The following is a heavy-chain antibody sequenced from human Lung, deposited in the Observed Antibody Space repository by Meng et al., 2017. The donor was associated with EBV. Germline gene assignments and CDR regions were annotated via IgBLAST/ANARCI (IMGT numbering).Heavy chain of an antibody. V-gene: IGHV4-4*02. CDR2: IYHSGRT. CDR3: TTLYGDSIS. D-gene: IGHD4-17*01. J-gene: IGHJ4*02. CDR1: GGSIRNDQW. Sequence: QVQLQEAGPGLVKPSGTLSLTCDVSGGSIRNDQWWSRVRQAPGKGLEWIGEIYHSGRTNYNPPVKSRVSMSVDKSQNHFSLRLSSVTAADTAVYYCTTLYGDSISWGQGTLVTVSS.